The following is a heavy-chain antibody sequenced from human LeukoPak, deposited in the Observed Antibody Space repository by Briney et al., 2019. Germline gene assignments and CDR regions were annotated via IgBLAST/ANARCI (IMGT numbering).Heavy chain of an antibody. D-gene: IGHD5-18*01. J-gene: IGHJ5*02. CDR2: IYHSGST. CDR1: GGSISSSNW. CDR3: ARSFGYSYALRLDP. Sequence: SETLSLTCAVSGGSISSSNWWSWVRQPPGKGLEWIGEIYHSGSTNYNPSLKSRITISVDKSKNQFSLKLSSVTAADTAVYYCARSFGYSYALRLDPWGQGTLVTVSS. V-gene: IGHV4-4*02.